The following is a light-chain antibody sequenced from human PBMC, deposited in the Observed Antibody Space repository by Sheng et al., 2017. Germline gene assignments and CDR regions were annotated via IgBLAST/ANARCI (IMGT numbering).Light chain of an antibody. CDR2: DAS. J-gene: IGKJ2*01. CDR3: QQYNTYFKT. V-gene: IGKV3-20*01. Sequence: EIVLTQSPGTLSLSPGERATLSCRASQSVTSSDLAWYQHKPGQAPRLLIYDASRRASGIPDRFSGSGSETDFTLTISSLQPDDFATYYCQQYNTYFKTFGQGTKLEI. CDR1: QSVTSSD.